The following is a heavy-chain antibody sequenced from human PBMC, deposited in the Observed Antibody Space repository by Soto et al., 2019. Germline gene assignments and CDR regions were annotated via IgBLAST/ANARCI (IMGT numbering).Heavy chain of an antibody. CDR3: AKEAIVLMVYAMEFDY. V-gene: IGHV3-23*01. CDR2: ISGSGGST. CDR1: GFTFSSYA. J-gene: IGHJ4*02. Sequence: GGSLRLSCAASGFTFSSYAMSWVRQAPGKGLEWVSAISGSGGSTYYADYVKGRFTISRDNSKNTLYLQMNSLRAEDTAVYYCAKEAIVLMVYAMEFDYWGQGTLVTVS. D-gene: IGHD2-8*01.